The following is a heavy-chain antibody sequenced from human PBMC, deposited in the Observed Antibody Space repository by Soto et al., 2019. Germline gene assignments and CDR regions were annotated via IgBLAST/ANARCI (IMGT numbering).Heavy chain of an antibody. CDR2: IKQDGSEK. D-gene: IGHD2-15*01. CDR3: ARSPRNCSRRSCYGWWFDP. CDR1: GFTFTTYC. Sequence: WGSLRLSCAASGFTFTTYCMSWVRQAPGKGLEWVASIKQDGSEKFYVDAVKGRFTVSRDDAKNSFYLHMSSLRAEDTAVYYCARSPRNCSRRSCYGWWFDPWGQGTLVTVSS. V-gene: IGHV3-7*01. J-gene: IGHJ5*02.